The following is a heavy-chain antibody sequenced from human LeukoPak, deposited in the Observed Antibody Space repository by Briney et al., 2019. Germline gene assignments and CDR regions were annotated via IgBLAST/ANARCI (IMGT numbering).Heavy chain of an antibody. J-gene: IGHJ3*02. V-gene: IGHV3-7*03. D-gene: IGHD1-14*01. CDR2: IKQDGSEK. Sequence: GGSLRLSCAASTFTFSNYWMSWVRQAPGKGLEWVANIKQDGSEKHYVDSVKGRFTISRDNAKTSLYLQMNSLRAEDTAVYYCARDVLAAGATGTFDIWGQGTMVTVSS. CDR3: ARDVLAAGATGTFDI. CDR1: TFTFSNYW.